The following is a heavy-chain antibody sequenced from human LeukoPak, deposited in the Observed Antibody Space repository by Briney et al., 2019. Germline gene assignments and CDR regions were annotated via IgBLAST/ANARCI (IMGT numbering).Heavy chain of an antibody. J-gene: IGHJ5*02. Sequence: PSETLSLTCTVSGGSINSYYWSWLRQPAERGLEWIGRIYASGSTTYNPSLRSRVAISMDRSKNQFSLRLTSVTAADTAVYYCTRDSGTTGVVKFDPWGQGILVTVSS. CDR1: GGSINSYY. D-gene: IGHD4-23*01. CDR3: TRDSGTTGVVKFDP. V-gene: IGHV4-4*07. CDR2: IYASGST.